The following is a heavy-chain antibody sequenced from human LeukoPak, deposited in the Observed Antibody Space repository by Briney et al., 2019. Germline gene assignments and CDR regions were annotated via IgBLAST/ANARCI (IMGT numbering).Heavy chain of an antibody. CDR3: AMGRFRRWGY. CDR1: GGTFSGYY. J-gene: IGHJ4*02. CDR2: INHSGST. V-gene: IGHV4-34*08. D-gene: IGHD4-23*01. Sequence: SETLSLTCAVYGGTFSGYYWSWIRQPPGKGLEGIGEINHSGSTNYNPSLKSRVTISVDTSKNQFSLKLSSVTAADTAVYYCAMGRFRRWGYWGQGTLVTVSS.